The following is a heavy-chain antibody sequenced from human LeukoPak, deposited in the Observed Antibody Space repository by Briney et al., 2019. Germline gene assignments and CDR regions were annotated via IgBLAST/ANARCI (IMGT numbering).Heavy chain of an antibody. Sequence: SETLSLTCTVSGGSISSYYWSWIRQPAGKGLEWIGRIYTSGSTNYNPSLKSRVTMSVDTSKNQFSLKLSSVTAADTAVYYCARGVVPAADNWFDPWGQGTLVTVSS. J-gene: IGHJ5*02. CDR3: ARGVVPAADNWFDP. CDR2: IYTSGST. CDR1: GGSISSYY. D-gene: IGHD2-2*01. V-gene: IGHV4-4*07.